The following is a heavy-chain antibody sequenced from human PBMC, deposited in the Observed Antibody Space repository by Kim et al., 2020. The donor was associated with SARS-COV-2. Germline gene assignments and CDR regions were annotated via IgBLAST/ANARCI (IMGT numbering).Heavy chain of an antibody. J-gene: IGHJ4*01. CDR2: ISHDGSSK. D-gene: IGHD3-16*01. CDR3: ARAGGYDYVWGSSPGY. CDR1: GFTFGNYP. V-gene: IGHV3-30*04. Sequence: GGSLRLSCAASGFTFGNYPMHWVRQAPGKGLEWVAVISHDGSSKYYADSVKGRFTISRDNSRNTLYLQMNSLRADDTAFYYCARAGGYDYVWGSSPGYWG.